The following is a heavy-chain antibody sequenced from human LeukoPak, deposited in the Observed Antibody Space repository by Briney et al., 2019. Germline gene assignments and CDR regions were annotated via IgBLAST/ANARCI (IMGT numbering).Heavy chain of an antibody. V-gene: IGHV4-59*01. CDR1: DAPISGYY. D-gene: IGHD1-26*01. J-gene: IGHJ4*02. CDR3: ARDLGGIYFDY. CDR2: IHFSGST. Sequence: PSETLSLTCTVSDAPISGYYRSWIREPPGPGLEWIGSIHFSGSTNYNPSLRSRVTISVDTSKNQLSLKLSSVTAADTAVYYCARDLGGIYFDYWGQGTLVTVSS.